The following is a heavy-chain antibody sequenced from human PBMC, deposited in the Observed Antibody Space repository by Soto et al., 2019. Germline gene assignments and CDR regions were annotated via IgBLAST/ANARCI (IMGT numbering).Heavy chain of an antibody. Sequence: QVQLVHSGAVVKNPGSSVKVSCKASGGTFSSYTISWVRQAPEQGHEWMGRNIPILGIANYAQKFQGRVTITEDKSKSTAYMVLSSLRSEDTAVYYCARHIAAAGPLAYWGQGTLVIV. CDR1: GGTFSSYT. CDR3: ARHIAAAGPLAY. V-gene: IGHV1-69*02. D-gene: IGHD6-13*01. J-gene: IGHJ4*02. CDR2: NIPILGIA.